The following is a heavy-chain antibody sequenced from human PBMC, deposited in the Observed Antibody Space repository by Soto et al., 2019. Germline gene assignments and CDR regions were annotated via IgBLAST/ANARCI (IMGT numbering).Heavy chain of an antibody. CDR1: GFTVSSNY. J-gene: IGHJ5*02. D-gene: IGHD3-10*01. CDR2: IYSGGST. V-gene: IGHV3-66*01. CDR3: ARVMGSRTFDP. Sequence: EVQLVESGGGLVQPGGSLRLSCAASGFTVSSNYMSWVRQAPGKGLEWVSVIYSGGSTYYADSVKGRFTISRDNSKNTRYLQMNSLRAEDTAVYYCARVMGSRTFDPWGQGTLVTVSS.